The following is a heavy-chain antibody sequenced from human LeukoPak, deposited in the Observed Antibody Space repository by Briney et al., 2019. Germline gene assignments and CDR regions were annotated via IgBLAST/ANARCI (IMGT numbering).Heavy chain of an antibody. D-gene: IGHD1-1*01. CDR2: MNPNSGNT. J-gene: IGHJ6*03. Sequence: GASVKVSCKASGYTFTSYYIHWVRQATGQGLEWMGWMNPNSGNTGYAQKFQGRVTITRNTSISTAYMELSSLRSEDTAVYYCARGPPRMEYMDVWGKGTTVTVSS. CDR3: ARGPPRMEYMDV. CDR1: GYTFTSYY. V-gene: IGHV1-8*01.